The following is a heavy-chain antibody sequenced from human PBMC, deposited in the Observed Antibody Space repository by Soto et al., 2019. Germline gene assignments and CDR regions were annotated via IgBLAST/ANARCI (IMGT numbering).Heavy chain of an antibody. D-gene: IGHD4-17*01. Sequence: GGSLRLSCAASGFTFSSYAMSWVRQAPGKGLEWVGFIRSKAYGGTTEYAASVKGRFTISRDDSKSIAYLQMNSLKTEDTAVYYCTRAAVTTKKNWFDPWGPGTLVNVSS. CDR2: IRSKAYGGTT. CDR3: TRAAVTTKKNWFDP. CDR1: GFTFSSYA. J-gene: IGHJ5*02. V-gene: IGHV3-49*04.